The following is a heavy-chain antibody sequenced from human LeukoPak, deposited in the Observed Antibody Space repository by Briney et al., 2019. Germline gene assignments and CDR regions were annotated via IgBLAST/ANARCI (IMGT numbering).Heavy chain of an antibody. D-gene: IGHD1-14*01. CDR2: INHSGST. V-gene: IGHV4-34*01. CDR3: ARVPDNYYYYGMDV. J-gene: IGHJ6*02. Sequence: SETLSLTCAVYGGSFSGYYWSWIRQPPGKGLEWIGEINHSGSTNYNPSLKSRVTISVDTSENQFSLKLSSVTAADTAVYYCARVPDNYYYYGMDVWGQGTTVTVSS. CDR1: GGSFSGYY.